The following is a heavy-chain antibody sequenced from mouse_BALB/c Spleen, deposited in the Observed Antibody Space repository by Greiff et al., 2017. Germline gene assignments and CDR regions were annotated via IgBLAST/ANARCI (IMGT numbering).Heavy chain of an antibody. Sequence: EVQRVESGPGLVKPSQTVSLTCTVTGISITTGNYRWSWIRQFPGNKLEWIGYIYYSGTITYNPSLTSRTTITRDTSKNQFFLEMNSLTAEDTATYYCARDRRVYGNYGGFDYWGQGTTLTVSS. V-gene: IGHV3-5*02. CDR2: IYYSGTI. CDR3: ARDRRVYGNYGGFDY. CDR1: GISITTGNYR. J-gene: IGHJ2*01. D-gene: IGHD2-1*01.